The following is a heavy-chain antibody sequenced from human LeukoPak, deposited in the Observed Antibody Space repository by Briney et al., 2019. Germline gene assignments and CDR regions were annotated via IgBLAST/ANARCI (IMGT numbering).Heavy chain of an antibody. CDR1: GYTFTAYY. CDR3: ASSVSSRWANIDY. V-gene: IGHV1-2*02. CDR2: INHNSGGT. J-gene: IGHJ4*02. Sequence: ASVNVSCKAFGYTFTAYYMHWVRQAPGQGVEGRGWINHNSGGTNYAQNFQGRVTMTRDTSINTAYMELSRLSSDDTAVYYCASSVSSRWANIDYWGQETLVTVSS. D-gene: IGHD6-13*01.